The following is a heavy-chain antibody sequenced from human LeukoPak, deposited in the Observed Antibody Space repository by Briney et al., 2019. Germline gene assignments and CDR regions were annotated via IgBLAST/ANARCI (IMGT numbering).Heavy chain of an antibody. CDR2: IGPTGRST. Sequence: GGSLRLSCAASGFTFSTCAMTWVRQAPGKGLEWVSAIGPTGRSTYYADSVRGRFTISRDNSKNTLYLQMNSLRAEDTAIYYCARDRPRGGSNDAFDIWGQGTMVTVSS. J-gene: IGHJ3*02. V-gene: IGHV3-23*01. CDR1: GFTFSTCA. CDR3: ARDRPRGGSNDAFDI. D-gene: IGHD1-26*01.